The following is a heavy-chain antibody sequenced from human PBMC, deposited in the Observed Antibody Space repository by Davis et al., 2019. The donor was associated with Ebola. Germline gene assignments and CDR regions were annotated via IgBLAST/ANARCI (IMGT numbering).Heavy chain of an antibody. D-gene: IGHD6-19*01. CDR2: LYPGYSDT. Sequence: KVSCKGSGYRFPSYWIGWVRQMPGKGLDWMGILYPGYSDTIYSPSFQGPVTISADKSISTAYLQWSSLKASDTAMYYCARGSASSGWYPDAFDYWGQGTLVTVSS. V-gene: IGHV5-51*01. J-gene: IGHJ4*02. CDR1: GYRFPSYW. CDR3: ARGSASSGWYPDAFDY.